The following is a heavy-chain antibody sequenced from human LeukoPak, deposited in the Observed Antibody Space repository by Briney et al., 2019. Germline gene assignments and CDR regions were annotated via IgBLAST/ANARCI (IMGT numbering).Heavy chain of an antibody. V-gene: IGHV4-34*01. Sequence: SETLSLTCAVYGGSFSGYYWSWIRQPPGKGLEWIGEINHSGSTNYNPSLKSRVTISVDTSKNQFSLKLSSVTAADTAVYYCARASRFGEPTFDYWGQGTLVTVSS. CDR3: ARASRFGEPTFDY. J-gene: IGHJ4*02. CDR2: INHSGST. D-gene: IGHD3-10*01. CDR1: GGSFSGYY.